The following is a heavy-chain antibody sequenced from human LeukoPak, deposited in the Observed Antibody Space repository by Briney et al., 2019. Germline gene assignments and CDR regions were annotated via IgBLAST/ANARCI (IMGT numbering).Heavy chain of an antibody. CDR1: GSSFTTYW. D-gene: IGHD1-1*01. V-gene: IGHV5-51*01. CDR3: ARRAASTGTMFDY. Sequence: GXSLKISCKGSGSSFTTYWIAGVRKMPGKGLEGMGIIYPGDSDTTYSPSFQGQVTISPDQSISTAYLQWSSLKASDTAMYYCARRAASTGTMFDYWGQGILVTVSS. CDR2: IYPGDSDT. J-gene: IGHJ4*02.